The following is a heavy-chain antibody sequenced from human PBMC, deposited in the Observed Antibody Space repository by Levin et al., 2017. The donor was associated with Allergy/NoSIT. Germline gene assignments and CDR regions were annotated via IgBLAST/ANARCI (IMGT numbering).Heavy chain of an antibody. J-gene: IGHJ4*02. Sequence: KTGESLKISCKASGFTFTSSAMQWVRQARGQRLEWIGWIVVGSGNTNYAQKFQERVTITRDMSTSTAYMELSSLRSEDTAVYYCAASTSMVHYWGQGTLVTVSS. CDR3: AASTSMVHY. D-gene: IGHD3-10*01. V-gene: IGHV1-58*02. CDR1: GFTFTSSA. CDR2: IVVGSGNT.